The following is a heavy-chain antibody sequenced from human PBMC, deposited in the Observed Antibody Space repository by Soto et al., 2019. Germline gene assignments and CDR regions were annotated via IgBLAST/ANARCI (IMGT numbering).Heavy chain of an antibody. CDR3: ARHFGKHRLLFYFDY. J-gene: IGHJ4*02. Sequence: ASETLSLTCTVSGGSISSGGYYWSWIRQHPGKGLEWIGYIYYSGSTYYNPSLKSRVTISVDTSKNQFSLKLSSVTAADTAVYYCARHFGKHRLLFYFDYWGQGTLVTVSS. CDR2: IYYSGST. CDR1: GGSISSGGYY. D-gene: IGHD2-21*02. V-gene: IGHV4-31*03.